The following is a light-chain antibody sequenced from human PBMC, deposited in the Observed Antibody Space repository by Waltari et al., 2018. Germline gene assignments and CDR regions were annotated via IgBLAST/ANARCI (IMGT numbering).Light chain of an antibody. J-gene: IGKJ5*01. CDR1: RGIDAF. Sequence: DIQMTQSPSFLSASVGDRVTITCRASRGIDAFLNGYQQQPGKAPKLLIYDASTLQRWVPPRFRVTRIGTDFSLTISDLQPEDFATYFCQQSYSAPFTFGRGTRLE. CDR3: QQSYSAPFT. CDR2: DAS. V-gene: IGKV1-39*01.